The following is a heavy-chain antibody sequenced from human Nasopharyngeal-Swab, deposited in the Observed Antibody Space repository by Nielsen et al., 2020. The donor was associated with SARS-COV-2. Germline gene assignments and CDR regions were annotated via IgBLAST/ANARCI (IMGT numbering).Heavy chain of an antibody. Sequence: GGSLRLSCATSGYRFTDYWIAWVRQAPGKGLECMGTIFPGDSDTRYSPSFESRVTISVDQSITTAYLHWTSLKASDTAKYYCAIGAAVGTLFHGMDVWGQGTMVTVSS. CDR2: IFPGDSDT. D-gene: IGHD1-26*01. J-gene: IGHJ6*02. V-gene: IGHV5-51*01. CDR1: GYRFTDYW. CDR3: AIGAAVGTLFHGMDV.